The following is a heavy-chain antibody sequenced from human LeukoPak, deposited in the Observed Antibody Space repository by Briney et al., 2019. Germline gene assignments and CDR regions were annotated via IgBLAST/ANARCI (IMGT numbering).Heavy chain of an antibody. CDR2: ILKDGSDA. V-gene: IGHV3-30-3*01. CDR1: AFTFNNFP. Sequence: GGSLRLSCTASAFTFNNFPMHWVRQAPGKGLEWVTLILKDGSDAFYADSVKGRFTISRDNSENTLFLQMNSLRAEDTAIYYCARDSIRQWPDYFDYWGQGTLVTVSS. D-gene: IGHD6-19*01. CDR3: ARDSIRQWPDYFDY. J-gene: IGHJ4*02.